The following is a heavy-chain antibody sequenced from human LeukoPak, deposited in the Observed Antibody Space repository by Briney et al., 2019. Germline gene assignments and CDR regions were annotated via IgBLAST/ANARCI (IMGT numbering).Heavy chain of an antibody. CDR1: GFTFSSYG. CDR3: ARGAVTGYYMDV. J-gene: IGHJ6*03. CDR2: INRSGSPV. D-gene: IGHD4-17*01. V-gene: IGHV3-48*03. Sequence: GGSLRLSCAASGFTFSSYGMNWVRQAPGKGLEWIAYINRSGSPVHLADSVKGRFTISRDNGDNSLYLQMKSLRADDTGVYYCARGAVTGYYMDVWGKGTTVIISS.